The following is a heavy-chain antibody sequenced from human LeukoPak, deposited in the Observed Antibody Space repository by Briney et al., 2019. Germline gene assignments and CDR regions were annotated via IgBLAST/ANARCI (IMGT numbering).Heavy chain of an antibody. CDR2: ISWNSGSI. D-gene: IGHD6-13*01. CDR1: GFTFNDYA. Sequence: PGGSLRLSCAASGFTFNDYAMHWVRQAPGKGMEWVSGISWNSGSIVYADSVKGRFTISRDNAKNSLYLQMNSLRAEDTALYYCAKVAGRVYSSSLIDYWGQGTLVTVSS. V-gene: IGHV3-9*01. CDR3: AKVAGRVYSSSLIDY. J-gene: IGHJ4*02.